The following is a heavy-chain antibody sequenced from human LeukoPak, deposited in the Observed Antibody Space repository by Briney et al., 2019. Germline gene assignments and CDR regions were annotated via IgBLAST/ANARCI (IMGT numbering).Heavy chain of an antibody. CDR3: ARALRLWGGNSGIAFDI. J-gene: IGHJ3*02. CDR1: AGSISSYF. V-gene: IGHV4-59*01. D-gene: IGHD4-23*01. CDR2: IYNSGST. Sequence: SETLSLTCTVSAGSISSYFWSWIRQPPRKGLEWIGYIYNSGSTNYNHSLKSRVTISEDMSNNQFSLKLSSVTAADTAVYYCARALRLWGGNSGIAFDIWGQGTMVTVSS.